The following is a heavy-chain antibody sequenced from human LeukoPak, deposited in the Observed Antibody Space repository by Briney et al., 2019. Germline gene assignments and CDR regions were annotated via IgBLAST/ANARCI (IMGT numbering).Heavy chain of an antibody. V-gene: IGHV3-64*01. CDR1: GFTFSSYT. D-gene: IGHD4-17*01. Sequence: GRSLRLSCAASGFTFSSYTMHWARQAPGKGLEYVSGISSKGGSTYYASSVKGRFTISRDNSKNTLYLQMGSLRAEDMAVNYCAREDYGTGKFDYWGQGTLVIVSS. CDR3: AREDYGTGKFDY. J-gene: IGHJ4*02. CDR2: ISSKGGST.